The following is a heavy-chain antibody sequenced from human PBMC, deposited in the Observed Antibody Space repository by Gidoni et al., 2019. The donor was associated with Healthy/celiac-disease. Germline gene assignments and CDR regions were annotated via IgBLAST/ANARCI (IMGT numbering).Heavy chain of an antibody. CDR3: AGDEVGRYYYYGMDV. CDR1: GFTFRSYS. CDR2: MSSSSSTI. D-gene: IGHD1-26*01. Sequence: EVQLVESGGGLVQPGGSLILSCAASGFTFRSYSMNWVRQAPGKGLEGVSYMSSSSSTIYYADSVKGRFTISRDNAKNSLYLQMNSLRDEDTAVYYCAGDEVGRYYYYGMDVWGQGTTVTVSS. V-gene: IGHV3-48*02. J-gene: IGHJ6*02.